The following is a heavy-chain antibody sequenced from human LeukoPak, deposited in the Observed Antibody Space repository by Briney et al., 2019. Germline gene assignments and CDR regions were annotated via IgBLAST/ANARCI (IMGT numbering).Heavy chain of an antibody. D-gene: IGHD3-3*01. J-gene: IGHJ4*02. V-gene: IGHV3-23*01. CDR2: ISGSGDNT. CDR3: ARSGEFPYYFDY. Sequence: GGSLRLSCAASGFTFSSYAMSWVRQAPGKGLEWVSGISGSGDNTYYADSVRGRFTISRDNAKSSLYLQMNSLRAEDTAVYYCARSGEFPYYFDYWGQGTLVTVSS. CDR1: GFTFSSYA.